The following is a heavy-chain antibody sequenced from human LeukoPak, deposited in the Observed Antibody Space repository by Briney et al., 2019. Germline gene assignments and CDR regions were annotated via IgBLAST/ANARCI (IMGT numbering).Heavy chain of an antibody. CDR2: IYYSGST. Sequence: SETLSLTCTVSGGSISSSSYYWGWIRQPPGKGLEWIGSIYYSGSTYYNPSLKSRVTISVDTSKNQFSLKLSSVTAADTAVYYCAREYYYDSSGYQGGDYWGQGTLVTVSS. D-gene: IGHD3-22*01. V-gene: IGHV4-39*01. J-gene: IGHJ4*02. CDR1: GGSISSSSYY. CDR3: AREYYYDSSGYQGGDY.